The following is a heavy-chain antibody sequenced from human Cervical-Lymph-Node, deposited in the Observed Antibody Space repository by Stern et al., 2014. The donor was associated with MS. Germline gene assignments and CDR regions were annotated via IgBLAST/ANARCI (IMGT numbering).Heavy chain of an antibody. V-gene: IGHV3-53*01. J-gene: IGHJ4*02. CDR3: ARDTSSPERSDW. CDR1: GFTVSRDY. D-gene: IGHD1-1*01. Sequence: VQLVESGGGVIQPGGSLRLSCTASGFTVSRDYMTWVPQAPGKVLEWVSLITNVGSTFYTDSVKGRFTISRDDSKNTVYLHMTSLRAEDTAMYYCARDTSSPERSDWWGQGTLVTVSS. CDR2: ITNVGST.